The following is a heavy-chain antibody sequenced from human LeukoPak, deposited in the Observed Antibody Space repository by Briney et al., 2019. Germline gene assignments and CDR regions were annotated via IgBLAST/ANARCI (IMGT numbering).Heavy chain of an antibody. CDR2: ISGSGDST. Sequence: GGSLRLSCAASGFTFSSYAVSRVRQAPGRGLEWVSAISGSGDSTNYADSVKGRFTISRDNSKNTLYLQMNSLRAEDTAVYYCAKVPKRGDSYGPGDPGMDAFDIWGQGTMVTVSS. CDR3: AKVPKRGDSYGPGDPGMDAFDI. V-gene: IGHV3-23*01. CDR1: GFTFSSYA. D-gene: IGHD5-18*01. J-gene: IGHJ3*02.